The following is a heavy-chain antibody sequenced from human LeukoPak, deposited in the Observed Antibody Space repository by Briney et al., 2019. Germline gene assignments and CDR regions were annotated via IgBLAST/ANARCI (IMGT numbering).Heavy chain of an antibody. V-gene: IGHV3-13*04. Sequence: GGSLRLSCAASGFTFSPYDMHWVRQTTGKGLEWVSGIGTAGDTYYPGSVQGRFTISRENAKNSMYLQMNSLRAGDTAVYYCARLVYYYDSSAYYFDYWGQGTLVTVSS. CDR2: IGTAGDT. J-gene: IGHJ4*02. D-gene: IGHD3-22*01. CDR1: GFTFSPYD. CDR3: ARLVYYYDSSAYYFDY.